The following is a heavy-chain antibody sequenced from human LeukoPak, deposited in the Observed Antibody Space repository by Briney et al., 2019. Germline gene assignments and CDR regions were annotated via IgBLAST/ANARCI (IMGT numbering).Heavy chain of an antibody. Sequence: SVKVSCKASGFTFTSSDINWVRQATGQGLEWMGGIIPIFGTANYAQKFRGRVTITTDESTSTAYMELSSLRSEDTAVYYCARSQNILTGYYSISRREDYYYYMDVWGKGTTVTVSS. D-gene: IGHD3-9*01. CDR3: ARSQNILTGYYSISRREDYYYYMDV. CDR2: IIPIFGTA. V-gene: IGHV1-69*05. J-gene: IGHJ6*03. CDR1: GFTFTSSD.